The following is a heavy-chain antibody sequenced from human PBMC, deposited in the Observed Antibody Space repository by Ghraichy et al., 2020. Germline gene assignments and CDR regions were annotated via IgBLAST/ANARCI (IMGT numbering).Heavy chain of an antibody. D-gene: IGHD3-3*01. J-gene: IGHJ3*02. V-gene: IGHV3-33*01. Sequence: GGSLRLSCAASGFTFSNYAMHWVRQAPGKGLEWVAVVWRDTKKKEHAYSVKGRFTISRDNSKNTLFLQMNSLRAEDTAVYYCAREGDELRFLEARGAFDIWGQGTMVTVSS. CDR3: AREGDELRFLEARGAFDI. CDR2: VWRDTKKK. CDR1: GFTFSNYA.